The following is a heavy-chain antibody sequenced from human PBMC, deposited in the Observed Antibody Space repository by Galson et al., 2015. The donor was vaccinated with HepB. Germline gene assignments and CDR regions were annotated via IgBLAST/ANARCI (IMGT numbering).Heavy chain of an antibody. CDR2: ISGNGGTT. D-gene: IGHD6-19*01. J-gene: IGHJ4*02. Sequence: SLRLSCAASGFTFSSYAMHWVRQAPGKGLEYVSAISGNGGTTNYADSVKGRFTISRDNSKNTLYLQMSSLRAEDTAVYYCVKASQSGRYRWSDCWGQGTLVTVST. V-gene: IGHV3-64D*06. CDR1: GFTFSSYA. CDR3: VKASQSGRYRWSDC.